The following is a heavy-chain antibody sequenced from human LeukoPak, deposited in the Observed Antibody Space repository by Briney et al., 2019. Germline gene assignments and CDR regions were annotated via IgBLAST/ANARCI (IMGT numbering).Heavy chain of an antibody. J-gene: IGHJ4*02. CDR3: ARAPLGVGFDY. CDR1: GYTLTELS. D-gene: IGHD3-3*01. Sequence: ASVKVSCKVSGYTLTELSMHWVRQAPGKGLEWMGGFDPEDGETIYAQKFQGRVTMTRDTSTSTVYMELSSLRSEDTAVYYCARAPLGVGFDYWGQGTLVTVSS. CDR2: FDPEDGET. V-gene: IGHV1-24*01.